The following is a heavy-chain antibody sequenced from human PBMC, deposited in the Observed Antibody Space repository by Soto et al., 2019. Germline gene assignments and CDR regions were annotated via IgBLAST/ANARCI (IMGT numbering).Heavy chain of an antibody. CDR1: GFTVSSNY. J-gene: IGHJ4*02. V-gene: IGHV3-53*02. CDR2: IYSGGST. D-gene: IGHD3-22*01. Sequence: EVQLVETGGGLIQPGGSLRLSCAASGFTVSSNYMSWVRQAPGKGLEWVSVIYSGGSTYYADSVKGRFTISRDNSKNTLYLQMKSLRAEDTAVYYCARGYYYDSSGYYPFDYWGQGTLVTVSS. CDR3: ARGYYYDSSGYYPFDY.